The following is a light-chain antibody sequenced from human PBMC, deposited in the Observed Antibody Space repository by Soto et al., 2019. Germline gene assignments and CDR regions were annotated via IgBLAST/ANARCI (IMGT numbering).Light chain of an antibody. Sequence: DIVMTQSPLSLPVTPGEPASISCRSSQSLLHSNGYNYLDWYLQKPGQSPQLLIYLGSNRASGVPDRFSGSGSGTDFTLKISRVVAEDVGVYYCMKALQTPFTFGPGTKVDIK. CDR1: QSLLHSNGYNY. J-gene: IGKJ3*01. CDR2: LGS. CDR3: MKALQTPFT. V-gene: IGKV2-28*01.